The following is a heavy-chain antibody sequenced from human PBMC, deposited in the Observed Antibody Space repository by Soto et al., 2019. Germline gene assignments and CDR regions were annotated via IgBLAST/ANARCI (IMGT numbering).Heavy chain of an antibody. CDR1: GFTFSSYG. CDR2: IWYDGSNK. CDR3: ARDGPVLWFGGPDY. Sequence: QVQLVESGGGVVQPGRSLRLSCAASGFTFSSYGMHWVRQAPGKGLEWVAVIWYDGSNKYYADSVKGRFTISRDNSKNTLYLQMNSLRAEDTAVYYCARDGPVLWFGGPDYWGQGTLVTVSS. J-gene: IGHJ4*02. V-gene: IGHV3-33*01. D-gene: IGHD3-10*01.